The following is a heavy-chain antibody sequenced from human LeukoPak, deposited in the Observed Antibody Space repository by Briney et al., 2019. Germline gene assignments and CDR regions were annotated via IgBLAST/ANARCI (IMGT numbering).Heavy chain of an antibody. V-gene: IGHV1-24*01. Sequence: ASVKVSCKASGYTFTGYYMHWVRQAPGKGLEWMGGFDPEDDETIYAQRFQGRVTMTEDRSTDTAYMELSSLRSEDTAVYYCATDTILEWLPRAFDIWGQGTMVTVSS. CDR1: GYTFTGYY. CDR2: FDPEDDET. J-gene: IGHJ3*02. D-gene: IGHD3-3*01. CDR3: ATDTILEWLPRAFDI.